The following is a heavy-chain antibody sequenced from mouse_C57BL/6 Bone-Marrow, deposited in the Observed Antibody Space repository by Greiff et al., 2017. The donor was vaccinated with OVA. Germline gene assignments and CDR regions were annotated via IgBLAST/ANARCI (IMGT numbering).Heavy chain of an antibody. Sequence: EVKLMESGGGLVQPGGSLKLSCAASGFTFSDYYMYWVRQTPEKRLEWVAYISNGGGSTYYPDTVKGRFTISRDNAKNTLYLQMSRLKSEDTAMYYCARPHSNYYAMDYWGQGTSVTVSS. V-gene: IGHV5-12*01. CDR1: GFTFSDYY. CDR2: ISNGGGST. D-gene: IGHD2-5*01. J-gene: IGHJ4*01. CDR3: ARPHSNYYAMDY.